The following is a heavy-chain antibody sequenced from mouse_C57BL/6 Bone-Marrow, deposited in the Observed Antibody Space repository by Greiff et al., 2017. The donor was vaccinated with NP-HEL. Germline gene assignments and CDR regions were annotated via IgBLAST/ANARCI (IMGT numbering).Heavy chain of an antibody. Sequence: VQLQQPGAELVMPGASVKLSCKASGYTFTSYGISWVKQRTGQGLEWIGEIYPRSGNTYYNEKFKGKATLTADKSSSTAYMELRSLTSEDSAVYFCARPNWDLDYWGQGTTLTVSS. CDR1: GYTFTSYG. J-gene: IGHJ2*01. D-gene: IGHD4-1*02. CDR3: ARPNWDLDY. CDR2: IYPRSGNT. V-gene: IGHV1-81*01.